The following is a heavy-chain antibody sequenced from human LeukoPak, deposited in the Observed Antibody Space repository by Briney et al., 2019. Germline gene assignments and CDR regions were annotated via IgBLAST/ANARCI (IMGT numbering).Heavy chain of an antibody. CDR3: ARAGYSSAWASRFDP. D-gene: IGHD6-19*01. CDR2: IYYSGST. Sequence: SETLSLTCTVSGGSMSSYYWSWIRQPPGKGLEWIGYIYYSGSTNYNPSLKSRITISVDTSKNQFSLKLSSVTAADTAVYYCARAGYSSAWASRFDPWGQGTLVTVSS. CDR1: GGSMSSYY. J-gene: IGHJ5*02. V-gene: IGHV4-59*01.